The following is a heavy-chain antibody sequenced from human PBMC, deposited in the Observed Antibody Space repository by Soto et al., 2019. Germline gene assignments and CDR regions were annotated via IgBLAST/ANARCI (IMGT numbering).Heavy chain of an antibody. CDR2: INLRGGTT. CDR1: GYNFNQYY. D-gene: IGHD4-17*01. V-gene: IGHV1-46*02. Sequence: QVQLVQSGPEVRKPGASVRLSCATSGYNFNQYYIHWVRQAPGQGLEWMGIINLRGGTTEYAHKXXGXXTXXXXXSXXTAYMELSSLRSEDTAVYFCARGPDDSDVPRWDHWGQGTLITVSS. CDR3: ARGPDDSDVPRWDH. J-gene: IGHJ4*02.